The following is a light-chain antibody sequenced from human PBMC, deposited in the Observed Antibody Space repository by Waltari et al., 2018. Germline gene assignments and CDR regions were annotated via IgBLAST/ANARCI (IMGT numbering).Light chain of an antibody. J-gene: IGKJ2*01. V-gene: IGKV1-33*01. Sequence: DIKMTQSPSSLSAAVGDRVTITCQASQDISNYLHWHQQKPGKAPKVLIYNASYLERAVPPTFIGSGSVTAFTFTISCLQPEDIRTYYCQQYDHLPYTFGQGTKLEI. CDR2: NAS. CDR1: QDISNY. CDR3: QQYDHLPYT.